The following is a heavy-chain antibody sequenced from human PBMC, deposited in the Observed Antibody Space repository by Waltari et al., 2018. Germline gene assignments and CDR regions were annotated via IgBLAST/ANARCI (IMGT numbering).Heavy chain of an antibody. J-gene: IGHJ4*02. Sequence: ELQLVQSGGGLVKPGGSLRLSCAASGFTFSNYGMNWVRQAPGQGLVWVSSMTRSGKYINYADAVKGPFTNSIDNAKNSPFLQMDSLRVDDTAVYYCAKRSGRVFHYFDYWGQGTLVTVSS. CDR3: AKRSGRVFHYFDY. CDR2: MTRSGKYI. D-gene: IGHD3-16*01. CDR1: GFTFSNYG. V-gene: IGHV3-21*01.